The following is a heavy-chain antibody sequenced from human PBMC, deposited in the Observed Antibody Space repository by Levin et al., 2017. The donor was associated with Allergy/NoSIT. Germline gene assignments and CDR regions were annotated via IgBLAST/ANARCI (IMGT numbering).Heavy chain of an antibody. D-gene: IGHD4-23*01. Sequence: PGGSLRLSCAASGFTFSTYGMSWVRQAPGKGLECVSGISGSGTTTSYADSVKGRFTISRDNSKNTLYLQMNSLRADDTAVYYCAKSLFGGNYWGQGTLVTVSS. CDR1: GFTFSTYG. CDR3: AKSLFGGNY. CDR2: ISGSGTTT. V-gene: IGHV3-23*01. J-gene: IGHJ4*02.